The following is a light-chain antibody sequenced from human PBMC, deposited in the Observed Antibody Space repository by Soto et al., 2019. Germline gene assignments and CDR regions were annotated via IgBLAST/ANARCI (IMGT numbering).Light chain of an antibody. V-gene: IGKV3-20*01. J-gene: IGKJ2*01. Sequence: EIVLTQSPGTLSLSPGERATLTCRASQSVSSSYLAWYQQKPGQAPRLLMYDASSRATGIPDRFSGSGSGTDFTLTISRLDPEDFAVYYCQQFGTSFPYTFGQGTKLAIK. CDR1: QSVSSSY. CDR3: QQFGTSFPYT. CDR2: DAS.